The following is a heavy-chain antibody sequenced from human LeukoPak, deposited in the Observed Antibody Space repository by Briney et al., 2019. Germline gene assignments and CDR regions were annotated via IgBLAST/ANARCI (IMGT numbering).Heavy chain of an antibody. J-gene: IGHJ6*02. Sequence: ASVKVSCKASGYTFTTYSIDWVRQAPGQGLEWMGWISTYNANTNYAQKLQGRVTMTTDTSTTTAYMELRSLRSDDTAVYYCARLRYYGMDVWGQGTTVTVSS. CDR3: ARLRYYGMDV. V-gene: IGHV1-18*01. CDR1: GYTFTTYS. CDR2: ISTYNANT.